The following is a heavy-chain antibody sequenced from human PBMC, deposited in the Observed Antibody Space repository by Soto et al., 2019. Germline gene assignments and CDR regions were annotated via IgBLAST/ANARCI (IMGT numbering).Heavy chain of an antibody. Sequence: ASVKVSCMAPGYTFTGYYVHWVREAPGQGLEWMGWINPETGGTSYAQKFQGRVTLSRDTSINTAYLELSSLRFDDAAVYFCARERFQVISDGMDVWGQGTTVTVSS. CDR1: GYTFTGYY. J-gene: IGHJ6*02. CDR2: INPETGGT. CDR3: ARERFQVISDGMDV. V-gene: IGHV1-2*02. D-gene: IGHD2-21*01.